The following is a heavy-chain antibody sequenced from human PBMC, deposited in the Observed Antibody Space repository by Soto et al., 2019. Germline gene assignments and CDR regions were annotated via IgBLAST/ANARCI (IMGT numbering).Heavy chain of an antibody. J-gene: IGHJ5*01. D-gene: IGHD3-9*01. CDR1: GFTFRTFT. CDR3: AKDRDPDGIWTFDS. CDR2: IIGGDGDK. Sequence: EVQLLEHGGQLVQPGESLRLSCAASGFTFRTFTMNWVRQAPGKGLEWVSGIIGGDGDKFYSDAVTGRFTISRDKSKDMLFLQMSSLRVDDTAVYYCAKDRDPDGIWTFDSWGQGTLVTVSS. V-gene: IGHV3-23*01.